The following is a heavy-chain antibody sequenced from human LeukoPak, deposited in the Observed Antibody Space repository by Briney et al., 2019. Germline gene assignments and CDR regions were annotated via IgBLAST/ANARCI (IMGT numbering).Heavy chain of an antibody. CDR2: INPNSGGT. Sequence: ASVKVPCKASGYTFTGYYMHWVRQAPGQGLEWMGWINPNSGGTNYAQKFQGRVTMTRDTSISTAYMELSRLRSDDTAVYHCASSLRYFDWFKLDYWGQGTLVTVSS. D-gene: IGHD3-9*01. CDR3: ASSLRYFDWFKLDY. CDR1: GYTFTGYY. J-gene: IGHJ4*02. V-gene: IGHV1-2*02.